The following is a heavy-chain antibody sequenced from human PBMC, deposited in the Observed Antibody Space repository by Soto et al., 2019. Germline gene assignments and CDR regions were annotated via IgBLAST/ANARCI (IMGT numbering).Heavy chain of an antibody. V-gene: IGHV3-23*01. D-gene: IGHD2-15*01. J-gene: IGHJ3*02. CDR2: ISGSGDIT. CDR3: TTRRGPGYCTGATCYDAFDI. CDR1: GFTFSAYG. Sequence: DVQLLESGGGLVQPGGSLRLSCTASGFTFSAYGMTWVRQAPGKGLEWVSSISGSGDITYYADSVKGRFTSSRDNSKNTLYVQMNSLRDEDTAVYYCTTRRGPGYCTGATCYDAFDIWGQGTMVTVSS.